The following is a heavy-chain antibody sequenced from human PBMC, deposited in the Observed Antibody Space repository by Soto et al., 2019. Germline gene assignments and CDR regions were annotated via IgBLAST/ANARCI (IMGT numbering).Heavy chain of an antibody. CDR3: AKSEWFGEPRYYYYYYGMDA. CDR1: GFTFSSYA. Sequence: GGSLRLSCAASGFTFSSYAMSWVRQAPGKGLEWVSAISGSGGSTYYADSVKGRFTISRDNSKNTLYLQMNSLRAEDTAVYYCAKSEWFGEPRYYYYYYGMDAWGQGTTVTVSS. V-gene: IGHV3-23*01. J-gene: IGHJ6*02. CDR2: ISGSGGST. D-gene: IGHD3-10*01.